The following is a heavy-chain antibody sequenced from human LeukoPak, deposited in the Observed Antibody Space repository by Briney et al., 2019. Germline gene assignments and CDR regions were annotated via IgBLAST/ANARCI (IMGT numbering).Heavy chain of an antibody. J-gene: IGHJ4*02. CDR3: ANDTRVSSGKRGSDY. CDR2: ISGSGGST. CDR1: GFTFSSYA. D-gene: IGHD3-22*01. V-gene: IGHV3-23*01. Sequence: PGGSLRLSCAASGFTFSSYAMSWVRQAPGKGLEWVSAISGSGGSTYYADSVKGRFTISRDNSKNTLYLQMNSLRAEDTAVYYCANDTRVSSGKRGSDYWGQGTLVTVSS.